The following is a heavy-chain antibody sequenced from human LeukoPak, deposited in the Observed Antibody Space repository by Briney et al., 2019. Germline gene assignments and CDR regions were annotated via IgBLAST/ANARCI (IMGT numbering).Heavy chain of an antibody. V-gene: IGHV3-30*18. Sequence: PGGSLRLSCTASKFTFSHYGMQWVRQAPGKGLEWVAVISSDGSIKVYADSVKGRFTLSRDNSINTVDLQMNSLRAEDTAVYYCAKVSDPYDFWSGYYLDYWGQGTLVTVSS. J-gene: IGHJ4*02. D-gene: IGHD3-3*01. CDR1: KFTFSHYG. CDR2: ISSDGSIK. CDR3: AKVSDPYDFWSGYYLDY.